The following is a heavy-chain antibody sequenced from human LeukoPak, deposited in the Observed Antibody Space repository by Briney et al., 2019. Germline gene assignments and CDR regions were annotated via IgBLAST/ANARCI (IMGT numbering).Heavy chain of an antibody. CDR1: GFTFCDYY. J-gene: IGHJ4*02. CDR3: ARRAASGRYFDY. CDR2: LSNGTTT. Sequence: GGSLRLSCSASGFTFCDYYMTWLPQAPGKGRVWVSYLSNGTTTYYAASVKGRFTISRDNAGNSLYLQMSSLRAEDTAVYSCARRAASGRYFDYWGQGTPVTVSS. D-gene: IGHD6-13*01. V-gene: IGHV3-11*01.